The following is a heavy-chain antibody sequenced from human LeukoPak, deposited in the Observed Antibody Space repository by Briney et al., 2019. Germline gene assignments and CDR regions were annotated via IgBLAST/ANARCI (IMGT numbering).Heavy chain of an antibody. CDR1: GYTFTGNY. Sequence: GASVKVSCKTSGYTFTGNYMHWVRQAPGQRLEWMGWINPKSGDTKYAQKFQGRVTVTRNTSSSTSYLELSRLRSDDTAIYYCPRSQHNTFDPWGRGTLVTVSS. CDR3: PRSQHNTFDP. J-gene: IGHJ5*02. CDR2: INPKSGDT. V-gene: IGHV1-2*02. D-gene: IGHD1-1*01.